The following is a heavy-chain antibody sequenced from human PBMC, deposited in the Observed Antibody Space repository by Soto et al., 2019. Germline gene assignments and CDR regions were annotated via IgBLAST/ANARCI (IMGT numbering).Heavy chain of an antibody. CDR1: GASISSGDYY. Sequence: QVQLQESGPGLVKPSQTLSLTCTVSGASISSGDYYWSWIRQPPGKGLEWIGYIYYSGDTYYNPSHKSRLTISVDTSKTQLSLKLSSVTAADTAVYFCARDFEDSSVYYGALGYWGQGNLGTGSS. CDR3: ARDFEDSSVYYGALGY. D-gene: IGHD3-22*01. J-gene: IGHJ4*02. V-gene: IGHV4-30-4*01. CDR2: IYYSGDT.